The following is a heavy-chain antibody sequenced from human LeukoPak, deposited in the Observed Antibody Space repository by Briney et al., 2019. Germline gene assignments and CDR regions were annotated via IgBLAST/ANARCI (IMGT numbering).Heavy chain of an antibody. CDR1: GFTFSSYG. CDR3: AKDGDWSCNKYYFDY. CDR2: IWYDGSNK. D-gene: IGHD2-21*02. J-gene: IGHJ4*02. V-gene: IGHV3-33*06. Sequence: GRSLRLSCAASGFTFSSYGMHWVRQAPGKGLEWVAVIWYDGSNKYYADSVKGRFTISRDNSKNTLYLQMNSLRAEDTAVYYCAKDGDWSCNKYYFDYWGQGTLVTVSS.